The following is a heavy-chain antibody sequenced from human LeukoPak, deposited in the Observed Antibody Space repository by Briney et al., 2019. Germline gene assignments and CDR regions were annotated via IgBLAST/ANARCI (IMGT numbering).Heavy chain of an antibody. CDR2: IIPIFGTA. Sequence: GASVKVSCKASGGTFSSYAISWVRQAPVQGLEWMGGIIPIFGTANYAQKFQGRVTITADESTSTAYMELSSLRSEDTAVYYCAREDDYYFDYWGQGTLVTVSS. V-gene: IGHV1-69*13. J-gene: IGHJ4*02. CDR3: AREDDYYFDY. CDR1: GGTFSSYA. D-gene: IGHD2-21*02.